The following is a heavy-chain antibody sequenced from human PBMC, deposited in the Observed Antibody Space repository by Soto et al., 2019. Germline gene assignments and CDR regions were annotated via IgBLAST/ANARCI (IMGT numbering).Heavy chain of an antibody. CDR1: GGTFSSYA. V-gene: IGHV1-69*13. CDR2: IIPIFGTA. CDR3: ARLNPNPNAFDI. Sequence: ASVKVSCKASGGTFSSYAISWVRQAPGQGLEWMGGIIPIFGTANYAQKFQGRVTITADESTSTAYMELSSLRSEDTAVYYCARLNPNPNAFDIWGQGTMVTVSS. J-gene: IGHJ3*02.